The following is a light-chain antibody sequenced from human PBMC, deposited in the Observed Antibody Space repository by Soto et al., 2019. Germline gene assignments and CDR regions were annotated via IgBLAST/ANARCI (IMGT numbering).Light chain of an antibody. CDR2: EDV. CDR1: KVGDKR. CDR3: QAWDSSTVI. Sequence: SYELTQPPSVSVSPGQIASITCSGDKVGDKRGCWYQQRPGQSPVLVIYEDVKRPSGIPERFSGSTSGNTATLTISETQAMDEADYYCQAWDSSTVIFGGGTKLTVL. V-gene: IGLV3-1*01. J-gene: IGLJ2*01.